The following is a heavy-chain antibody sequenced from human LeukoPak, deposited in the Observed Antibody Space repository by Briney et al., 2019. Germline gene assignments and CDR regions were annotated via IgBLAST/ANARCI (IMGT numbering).Heavy chain of an antibody. J-gene: IGHJ4*02. CDR3: ARDVDYYDSSGYRLDY. CDR2: ISYDAKSS. Sequence: GGSLRLSCVTSGFTFSSYGMHWVRQVPGKGLEWVAVISYDAKSSYHVDSVKGRFTISRDNAKNSLYLQMNSLRAEDTAVYYCARDVDYYDSSGYRLDYWGQGTLVTVSS. V-gene: IGHV3-30*03. D-gene: IGHD3-22*01. CDR1: GFTFSSYG.